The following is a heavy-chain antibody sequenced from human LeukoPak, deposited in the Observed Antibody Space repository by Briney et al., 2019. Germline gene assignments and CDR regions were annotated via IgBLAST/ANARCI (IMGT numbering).Heavy chain of an antibody. D-gene: IGHD5-12*01. CDR1: GFTFSSYA. CDR2: ISYDGSNK. Sequence: GGSLRLSWAASGFTFSSYAMHGFRRAPGKGLEGVAVISYDGSNKYYADSVKGRFTISRDNSKNTLYLQMNSLRAEDTAVYYCARDPDSGYPYYFDYWGQGTLVTVSS. J-gene: IGHJ4*02. CDR3: ARDPDSGYPYYFDY. V-gene: IGHV3-30-3*01.